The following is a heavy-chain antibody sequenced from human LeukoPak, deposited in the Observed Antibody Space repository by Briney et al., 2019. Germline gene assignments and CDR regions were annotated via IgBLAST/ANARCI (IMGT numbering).Heavy chain of an antibody. Sequence: GGSLRLSCAASGFTFSSYSMNWVRQAPGKGLEWVSYISSSSTIYYADSVKGRFTISRDNAKNSLYLQMNSLRAEDTAVYYCARDTRYDGMDAWGQGTTVTVSS. CDR3: ARDTRYDGMDA. D-gene: IGHD1-14*01. J-gene: IGHJ6*02. V-gene: IGHV3-48*01. CDR1: GFTFSSYS. CDR2: ISSSSTI.